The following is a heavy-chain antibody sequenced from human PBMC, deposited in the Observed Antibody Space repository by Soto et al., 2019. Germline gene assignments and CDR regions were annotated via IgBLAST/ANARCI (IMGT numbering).Heavy chain of an antibody. CDR2: ISPYNGNT. CDR3: ARDWFYGDYAPRYFDL. CDR1: GYTFINYG. J-gene: IGHJ2*01. Sequence: QVQLVKSGAEVKKPGASVKVSCQASGYTFINYGISWVRQAPGQGPEWMGWISPYNGNTNYAQKFQGRVTTTADTFTSTTYMELRSLSSDDTAVYYCARDWFYGDYAPRYFDLWGRGTLVTVSS. D-gene: IGHD4-17*01. V-gene: IGHV1-18*01.